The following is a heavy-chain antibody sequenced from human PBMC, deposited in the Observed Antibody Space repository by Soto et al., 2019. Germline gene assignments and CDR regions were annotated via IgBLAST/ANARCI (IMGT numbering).Heavy chain of an antibody. Sequence: TLSLTCSVSGGSMRSEGYYWSWIRQHPGKGLEWIGYIYYSGLTDYNPSLKSRLTISVDKSKNEFYLKMRSVTAADTAIYYCARNRVGVPRWLVGPFDYWGQGTLVTVSS. CDR1: GGSMRSEGYY. J-gene: IGHJ4*02. D-gene: IGHD6-19*01. CDR3: ARNRVGVPRWLVGPFDY. V-gene: IGHV4-31*03. CDR2: IYYSGLT.